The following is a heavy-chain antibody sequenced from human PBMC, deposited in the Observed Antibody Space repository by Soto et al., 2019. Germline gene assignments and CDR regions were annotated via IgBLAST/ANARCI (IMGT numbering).Heavy chain of an antibody. CDR3: AKYGMDV. CDR2: ICGGGGST. Sequence: GGSLRLSCAAPEFDCSNYVLHWVRQAPGKGLEWVAAICGGGGSTYYADPVKGRFTISRDHSKNTLYLQMNSLRAEDTAVYYCAKYGMDVWGQGTTVTVSS. J-gene: IGHJ6*02. V-gene: IGHV3-23*01. CDR1: EFDCSNYV.